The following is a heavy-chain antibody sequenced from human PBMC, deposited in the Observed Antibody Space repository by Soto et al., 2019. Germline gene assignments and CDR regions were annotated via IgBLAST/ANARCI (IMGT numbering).Heavy chain of an antibody. CDR3: AKSDVDTAMAFAY. V-gene: IGHV3-30*18. J-gene: IGHJ4*02. Sequence: QVQLVESGGGVVQPGRSLRLSCAASGFTFSSYGMHWVRQAPGKGLEWVAVISYDGSNKYYADSVKGRFTISRDNSKNTLYLQMNSLRAEDTAVYYCAKSDVDTAMAFAYWGQGTLVTVSS. CDR2: ISYDGSNK. CDR1: GFTFSSYG. D-gene: IGHD5-18*01.